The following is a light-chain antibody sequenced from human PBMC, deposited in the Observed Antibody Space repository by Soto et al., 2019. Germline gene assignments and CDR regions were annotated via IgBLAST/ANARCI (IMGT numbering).Light chain of an antibody. CDR1: QILEDSDGNSY. CDR2: KIS. Sequence: MVSTQTPLSSAVTLGQPASISCISSQILEDSDGNSYLSWLHQRPGQPPRLLIYKISNRLSGVPDRFSGSGAGTVFTLRISRVEADDVGLYYCMQATQFPWTFGQGTK. V-gene: IGKV2-24*01. J-gene: IGKJ1*01. CDR3: MQATQFPWT.